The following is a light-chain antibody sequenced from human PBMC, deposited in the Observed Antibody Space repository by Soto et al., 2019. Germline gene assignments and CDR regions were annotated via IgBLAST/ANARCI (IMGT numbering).Light chain of an antibody. Sequence: QSVLTQPPLVSGAPGQRVTISCTGSSSNIGAGYDVHWYQQLPGTAPKLLIYGNSNRPSGVPDRFSGSKSGTSASLAITGLQAEDEADYYCQSYDSSLSGYVFGTGTKVTV. V-gene: IGLV1-40*01. CDR3: QSYDSSLSGYV. CDR2: GNS. CDR1: SSNIGAGYD. J-gene: IGLJ1*01.